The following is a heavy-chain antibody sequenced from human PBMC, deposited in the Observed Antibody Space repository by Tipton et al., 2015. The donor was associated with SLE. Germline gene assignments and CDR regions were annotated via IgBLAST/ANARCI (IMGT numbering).Heavy chain of an antibody. Sequence: TLSLTCTVSGGSISSSSYYWGWIRQPPGKGLEWIGSIYYSRSTYYNPSLKSRVTISVDTSKNQFSLNLSSVTAADTAVYYCARVGLVAPAAISSGVDYWGQGTLVTASS. CDR3: ARVGLVAPAAISSGVDY. V-gene: IGHV4-39*07. CDR1: GGSISSSSYY. J-gene: IGHJ4*02. D-gene: IGHD2-2*02. CDR2: IYYSRST.